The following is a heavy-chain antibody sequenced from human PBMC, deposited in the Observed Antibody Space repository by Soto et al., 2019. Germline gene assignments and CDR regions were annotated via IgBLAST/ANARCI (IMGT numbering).Heavy chain of an antibody. CDR1: GGSISSGDYY. CDR2: IYYSGST. V-gene: IGHV4-30-4*01. J-gene: IGHJ6*02. Sequence: SETLSLTCTVSGGSISSGDYYWSWIRQPPGKGLEWIGYIYYSGSTYYNPSLKSRVTISVDTSKNQFSLKLSSVTAADTAVYYCARGGTVVPSAIINYYYYGMYVWGQGTTVPVSS. CDR3: ARGGTVVPSAIINYYYYGMYV. D-gene: IGHD2-2*01.